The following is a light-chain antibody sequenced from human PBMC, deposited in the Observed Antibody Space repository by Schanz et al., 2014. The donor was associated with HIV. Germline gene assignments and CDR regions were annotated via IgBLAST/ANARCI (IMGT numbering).Light chain of an antibody. CDR3: SSYTTSSTLV. CDR1: SSDVGVYNY. CDR2: DVS. Sequence: QSVLTQPASVSGSPGQSITISCTGTSSDVGVYNYVSRDQPHPGKSPKIMIYDVSNRPSGISNRFSGSKSAYTASLTISGLQPEDEADYYCSSYTTSSTLVFGGGTKLTVL. V-gene: IGLV2-14*03. J-gene: IGLJ2*01.